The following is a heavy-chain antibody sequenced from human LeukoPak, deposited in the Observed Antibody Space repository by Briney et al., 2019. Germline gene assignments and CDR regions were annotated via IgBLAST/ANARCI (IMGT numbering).Heavy chain of an antibody. CDR3: ARASWVSSADAVR. Sequence: GGSLRLSCAASGLSFTSFAMSWVRQAPARGPEWVSSLRGDGETFYADSVRGRFTLSRDDSRNTVYLQLNNLRVEDTAIYYCARASWVSSADAVRWGQGAQVTVSS. CDR1: GLSFTSFA. CDR2: LRGDGET. J-gene: IGHJ4*02. V-gene: IGHV3-23*01. D-gene: IGHD3-16*01.